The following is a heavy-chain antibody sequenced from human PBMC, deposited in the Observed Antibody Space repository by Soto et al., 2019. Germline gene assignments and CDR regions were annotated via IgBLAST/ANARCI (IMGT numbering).Heavy chain of an antibody. CDR2: FDPEDGET. J-gene: IGHJ6*03. CDR3: ATLGRPIVVVPAAQYYYYYYMDV. CDR1: GYTLTELS. D-gene: IGHD2-2*01. Sequence: ASVKVSCKVSGYTLTELSMHWVRQAPGKGLEWMGGFDPEDGETIYAQKFQGRVTMTEDTSTDTAYMELSSLRSEDTAVYYCATLGRPIVVVPAAQYYYYYYMDVWGKGTTVTVSS. V-gene: IGHV1-24*01.